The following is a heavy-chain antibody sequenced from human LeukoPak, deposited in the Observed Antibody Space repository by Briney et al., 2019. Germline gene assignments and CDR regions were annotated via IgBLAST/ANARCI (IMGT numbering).Heavy chain of an antibody. Sequence: PSETLSLTCAVYGGSFSGYYWSWIRQPPGKGLEWIGEINHIGSTNYNPSLKSRVTISVDTSKNQFSLKLSSVTAADTAVYYCARGYCSSTSCPQSWFDPWGQGTLVTVSS. CDR2: INHIGST. V-gene: IGHV4-34*01. J-gene: IGHJ5*02. D-gene: IGHD2-2*01. CDR1: GGSFSGYY. CDR3: ARGYCSSTSCPQSWFDP.